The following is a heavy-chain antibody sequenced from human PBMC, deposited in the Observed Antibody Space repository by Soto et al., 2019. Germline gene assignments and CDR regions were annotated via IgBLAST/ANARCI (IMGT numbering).Heavy chain of an antibody. J-gene: IGHJ6*02. D-gene: IGHD6-19*01. V-gene: IGHV4-30-4*01. Sequence: PSETLSLTCTVSGGSISSGDYYWSWIRQPPGKGLEWIGYIYYSGSTYYNPSLKSRVTISVDTSKNQFSLKLSSVTAADTAVYYCARCIPGIAVAGHYYYGMDVWGQGTTVTVSS. CDR3: ARCIPGIAVAGHYYYGMDV. CDR2: IYYSGST. CDR1: GGSISSGDYY.